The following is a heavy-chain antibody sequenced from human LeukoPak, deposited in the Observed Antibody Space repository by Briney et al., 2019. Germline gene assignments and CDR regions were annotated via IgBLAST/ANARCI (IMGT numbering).Heavy chain of an antibody. Sequence: ASVKVSCKASGGTFSSYAISWVRQAPGQGLEWMGRIIPILGIANYARKFQGRVTITADKSTSTAYMELSSLRSEDTAVYYCARGAYYYDSSGYSFDYWGQGTLVTVSS. V-gene: IGHV1-69*04. D-gene: IGHD3-22*01. CDR3: ARGAYYYDSSGYSFDY. CDR1: GGTFSSYA. CDR2: IIPILGIA. J-gene: IGHJ4*02.